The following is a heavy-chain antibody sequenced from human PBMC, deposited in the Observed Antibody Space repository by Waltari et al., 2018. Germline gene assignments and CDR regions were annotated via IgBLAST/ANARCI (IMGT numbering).Heavy chain of an antibody. CDR2: INHSGST. D-gene: IGHD6-19*01. J-gene: IGHJ4*02. CDR1: GGSFSGYY. Sequence: QVQLQQWGAGLLKPSETLSLTCAVYGGSFSGYYWSWIRQPPGKGLEWIGEINHSGSTNYNPSLKSRVTISVDTSKNQFSLKLSSVTAADTAVYYCARTSSDSYVDYWGQGTLVTVSS. CDR3: ARTSSDSYVDY. V-gene: IGHV4-34*01.